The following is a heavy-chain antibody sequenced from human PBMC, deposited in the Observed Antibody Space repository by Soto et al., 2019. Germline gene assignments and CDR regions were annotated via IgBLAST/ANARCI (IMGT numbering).Heavy chain of an antibody. CDR2: ISYDGSNK. D-gene: IGHD5-18*01. J-gene: IGHJ6*01. Sequence: QVQLVESGGGVVQPGRSLRLSCAASGFTFSSYGMHWVRQAPGKGLEWVAVISYDGSNKYYADSVKGRFTISRDNSKNTLYLQMNSLRAEDTAVYYCAKDHGAMGYYYYYGMDVW. V-gene: IGHV3-30*18. CDR3: AKDHGAMGYYYYYGMDV. CDR1: GFTFSSYG.